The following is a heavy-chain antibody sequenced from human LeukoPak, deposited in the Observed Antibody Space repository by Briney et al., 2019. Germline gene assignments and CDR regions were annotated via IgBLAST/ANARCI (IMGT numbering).Heavy chain of an antibody. V-gene: IGHV3-23*01. J-gene: IGHJ4*02. CDR3: AKASWVSTADAVL. CDR1: GFTFSSYA. CDR2: LRGNGDA. D-gene: IGHD3-16*01. Sequence: NPGGSLRLSCVASGFTFSSYAMSWVRETPARGLEWVSSLRGNGDAFYADSVKGRFTLSRDESRNTVYLQLNKLRVEDTAIYYCAKASWVSTADAVLWGQGTVVTVSS.